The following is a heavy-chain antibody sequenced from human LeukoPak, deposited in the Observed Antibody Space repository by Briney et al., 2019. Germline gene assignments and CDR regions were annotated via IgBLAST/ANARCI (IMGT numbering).Heavy chain of an antibody. V-gene: IGHV1-8*02. Sequence: ASVKVSCKASGYTFSNYGITWVRQAPGQGLEWMGWMNPNRGNTGYAQKFQGRVTMTRNTSISTAYMELSSLRSEDTAVYYCARGRSSSWYSYYYYYGMDVWGQGTTVTVSS. D-gene: IGHD6-13*01. CDR1: GYTFSNYG. CDR2: MNPNRGNT. CDR3: ARGRSSSWYSYYYYYGMDV. J-gene: IGHJ6*02.